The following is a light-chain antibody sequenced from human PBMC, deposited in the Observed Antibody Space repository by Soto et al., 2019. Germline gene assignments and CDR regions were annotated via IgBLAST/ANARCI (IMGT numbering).Light chain of an antibody. Sequence: QSVLTQPPSVSGAPGQRVTTSCTGSSSNIGAGYDVHWYQQLPGTAPKLLIYGHTNRPSGVPDRFSGSKSGSSASLANTGLQAEDEADYYCQSYDRSLSGCVFGTGTKVTVL. J-gene: IGLJ1*01. CDR1: SSNIGAGYD. CDR3: QSYDRSLSGCV. V-gene: IGLV1-40*01. CDR2: GHT.